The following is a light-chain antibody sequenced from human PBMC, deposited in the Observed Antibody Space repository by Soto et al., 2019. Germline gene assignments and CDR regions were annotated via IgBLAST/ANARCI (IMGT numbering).Light chain of an antibody. J-gene: IGKJ5*01. Sequence: EIVLTQSPGILSLSPGERATLSCRASQSVSSSYLAWYQQKPGQAPRLLIYGASSRATGIPDRFSGSGSGTDFTLTISRLEPEDFAVYYCQQYGSSRRITFGQGTRLEIK. CDR1: QSVSSSY. V-gene: IGKV3-20*01. CDR2: GAS. CDR3: QQYGSSRRIT.